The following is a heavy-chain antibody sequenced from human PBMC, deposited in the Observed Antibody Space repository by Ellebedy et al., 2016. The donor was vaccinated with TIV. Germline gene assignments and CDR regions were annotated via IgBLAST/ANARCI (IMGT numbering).Heavy chain of an antibody. V-gene: IGHV1-18*01. CDR2: INTYNGDT. J-gene: IGHJ3*01. D-gene: IGHD2-2*01. Sequence: ASVKVSXXASGYTFTKYGISWVRQAPGQGLEWMGWINTYNGDTNYAQKLQGRVTMTTDISTSTAYMELRGLRSDDTAVYYCARLPCGSTSCGGAAFDFWGRGTRVTVSS. CDR3: ARLPCGSTSCGGAAFDF. CDR1: GYTFTKYG.